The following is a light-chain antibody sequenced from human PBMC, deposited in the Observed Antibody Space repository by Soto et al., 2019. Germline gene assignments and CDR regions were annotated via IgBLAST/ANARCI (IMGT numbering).Light chain of an antibody. V-gene: IGKV1-27*01. J-gene: IGKJ1*01. Sequence: DIQMTQSPSSLSASVGDRVTITCRASQAISNYLAWYQQKPGKVPKLLIYAASTLQSGVPSRFSGSGSGTDFTLPISSLQPEDVATYYCQKYNSAPRTFGQGTKVDVK. CDR1: QAISNY. CDR2: AAS. CDR3: QKYNSAPRT.